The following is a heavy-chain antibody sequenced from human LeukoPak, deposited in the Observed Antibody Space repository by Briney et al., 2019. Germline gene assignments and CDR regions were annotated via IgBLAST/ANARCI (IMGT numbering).Heavy chain of an antibody. J-gene: IGHJ4*02. Sequence: PGGXXXXSCAAXXFTXXSXSMNWVRQAPGKGLEWVSSISSSSSYIYYADSVKGRFTISRDNAKNSLYLQMNSLRAEDTAVYYCAREYGSGSLNYFDYWGQGTLVTVPS. V-gene: IGHV3-21*01. D-gene: IGHD3-10*01. CDR3: AREYGSGSLNYFDY. CDR2: ISSSSSYI. CDR1: XFTXXSXS.